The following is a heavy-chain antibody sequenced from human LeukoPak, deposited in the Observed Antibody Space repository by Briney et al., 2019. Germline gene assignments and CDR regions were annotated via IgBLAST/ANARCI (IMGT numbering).Heavy chain of an antibody. Sequence: ASVKVSCKASGYTFTSYGISWVRQAPGQGLEWMGWISAYNNGYTNHTQKLQGRVTMTTDTSTSTAYMELRSLRSDNTAVYYCARDGHSSGYYQTDAFHIWGQGTMVTVSS. CDR2: ISAYNNGYT. CDR3: ARDGHSSGYYQTDAFHI. CDR1: GYTFTSYG. D-gene: IGHD3-22*01. V-gene: IGHV1-18*01. J-gene: IGHJ3*02.